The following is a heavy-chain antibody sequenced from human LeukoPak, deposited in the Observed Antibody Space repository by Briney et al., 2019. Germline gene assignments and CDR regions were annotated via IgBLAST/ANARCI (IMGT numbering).Heavy chain of an antibody. CDR2: IYSTGTT. CDR1: GGSISSYY. J-gene: IGHJ6*02. Sequence: PSETLSLTCTVSGGSISSYYLSWIRQPPGKGLEWIGYIYSTGTTNYNPSLKSRVTLSVDTSRNQFSLKLSSVTAADTAVYYCAKNFGSGSYPPPEYGLDVWGQGTTVTVSS. D-gene: IGHD3-10*01. CDR3: AKNFGSGSYPPPEYGLDV. V-gene: IGHV4-59*01.